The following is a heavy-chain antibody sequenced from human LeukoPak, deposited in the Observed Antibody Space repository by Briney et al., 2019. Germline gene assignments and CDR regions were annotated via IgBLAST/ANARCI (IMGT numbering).Heavy chain of an antibody. V-gene: IGHV5-51*01. CDR1: GYSFSNYW. CDR3: ARVDYYDRSGYFDY. J-gene: IGHJ4*02. Sequence: GESLKISCEGSGYSFSNYWLGWVRQMPGKGLDWMGVIYPGDSDTRYSPSFQGQVTISADKSISTAYLQWSSLKASDTAMYYCARVDYYDRSGYFDYWGQGTQVTVSS. D-gene: IGHD3-22*01. CDR2: IYPGDSDT.